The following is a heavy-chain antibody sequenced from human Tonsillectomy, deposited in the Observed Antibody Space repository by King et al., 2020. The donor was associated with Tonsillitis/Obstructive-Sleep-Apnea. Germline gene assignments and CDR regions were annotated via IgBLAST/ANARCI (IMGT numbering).Heavy chain of an antibody. V-gene: IGHV4-31*03. D-gene: IGHD2-15*01. CDR1: GGSISSGGYY. CDR2: IYYSGST. J-gene: IGHJ5*02. Sequence: QLQESGPGLVKPSQTLSLTCTVSGGSISSGGYYWSWIRQHPGKGLEWIGYIYYSGSTYYNPSLKSRVTISVDTSKNQFSLKLSSVTAADTAVYYCAGARTVIVVVVAAHFDPWGQGTLVTVSS. CDR3: AGARTVIVVVVAAHFDP.